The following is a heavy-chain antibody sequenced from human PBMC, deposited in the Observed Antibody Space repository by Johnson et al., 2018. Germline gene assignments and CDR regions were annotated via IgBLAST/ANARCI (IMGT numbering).Heavy chain of an antibody. CDR2: IWYDGSNK. CDR1: GFTFSSYG. D-gene: IGHD5-18*01. J-gene: IGHJ1*01. Sequence: QVQLVQSGGGVVQPGRSLRLSCAASGFTFSSYGMHWVRQAPGKGLEWVAVIWYDGSNKYYADSVKGRVTISRDNSKNTLYLQMNSLRAEDTAVYYCARDSGYSYGKYFQHWGQGTLVTVSS. CDR3: ARDSGYSYGKYFQH. V-gene: IGHV3-33*01.